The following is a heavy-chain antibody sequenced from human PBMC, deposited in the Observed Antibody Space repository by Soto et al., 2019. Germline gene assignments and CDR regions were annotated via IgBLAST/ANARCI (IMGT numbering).Heavy chain of an antibody. CDR2: IYYSGST. CDR1: GGSISSGDYY. Sequence: PSETLSLTCTVSGGSISSGDYYWSWIRQPPGKGLEWIGYIYYSGSTYYNPSLKSRVTISVDTSKNQFSLKLSSVTAADTAVYSCARGGDIVVVPADMTYDYWGQGTLVTVSS. CDR3: ARGGDIVVVPADMTYDY. D-gene: IGHD2-2*01. V-gene: IGHV4-30-4*01. J-gene: IGHJ4*02.